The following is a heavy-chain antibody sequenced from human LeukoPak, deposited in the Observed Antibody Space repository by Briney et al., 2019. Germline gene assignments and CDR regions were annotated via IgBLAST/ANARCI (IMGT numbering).Heavy chain of an antibody. V-gene: IGHV3-11*04. CDR3: AREWGRW. Sequence: GGSLRLSCAASGYTFSDYYTTWFRQAPGKGLEGISYITTRGNTIYSDSVTGRFTISRDNANNSLYLQMNSLRVEDTALYWCAREWGRWGGQGTMVTVSS. CDR1: GYTFSDYY. D-gene: IGHD3-16*01. J-gene: IGHJ3*01. CDR2: ITTRGNTI.